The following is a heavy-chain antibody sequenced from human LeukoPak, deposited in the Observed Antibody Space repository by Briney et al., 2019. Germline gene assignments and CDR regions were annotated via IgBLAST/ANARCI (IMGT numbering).Heavy chain of an antibody. V-gene: IGHV3-15*01. CDR2: IKTITDDGTT. CDR3: TTPAFLGKSPYGLDV. J-gene: IGHJ6*02. D-gene: IGHD3-3*01. Sequence: GGSLRLSCVASGFTLSNAWMSWVRQAPGKGLEWVGRIKTITDDGTTDYAAPVTGRFTISRDDSKNMLFPQMNTLKTEDTAVYYCTTPAFLGKSPYGLDVWGQGTTVTVSS. CDR1: GFTLSNAW.